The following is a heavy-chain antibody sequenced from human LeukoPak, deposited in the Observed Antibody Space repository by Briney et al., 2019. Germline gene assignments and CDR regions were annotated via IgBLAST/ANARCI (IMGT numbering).Heavy chain of an antibody. CDR1: GFSFRNYG. D-gene: IGHD2-2*01. J-gene: IGHJ4*02. V-gene: IGHV3-33*01. Sequence: GRSLRLSCAASGFSFRNYGMYWVRQAPGKGLEWVAVIYYDGSNKYYADSVKGRYTISRDNSKNTLYLQMNSLRVEDTAVYYCATVRAGGRSNWYLDYWGQGTLVTVSS. CDR2: IYYDGSNK. CDR3: ATVRAGGRSNWYLDY.